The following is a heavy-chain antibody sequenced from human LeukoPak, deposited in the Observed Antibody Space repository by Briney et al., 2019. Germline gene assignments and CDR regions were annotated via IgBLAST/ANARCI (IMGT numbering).Heavy chain of an antibody. CDR3: AGQTGSGLFILP. V-gene: IGHV4-39*01. Sequence: SETLSLTCTVSGGSISSSSYYWGWIRQPPGKGLEWIGSIYYSGNTYYNASLKSQVSISIDTSKNQFSLKLTSVTAADTAVYYCAGQTGSGLFILPGDQGTLVTVSS. J-gene: IGHJ4*02. D-gene: IGHD3/OR15-3a*01. CDR1: GGSISSSSYY. CDR2: IYYSGNT.